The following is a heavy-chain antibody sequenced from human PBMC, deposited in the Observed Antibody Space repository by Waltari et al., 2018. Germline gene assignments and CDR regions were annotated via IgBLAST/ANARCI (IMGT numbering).Heavy chain of an antibody. CDR1: GFTVSSTY. CDR3: TTRVAISGVPGMPDY. D-gene: IGHD2-15*01. CDR2: SLSHCTT. Sequence: EVQLVESGGGLIQAGGSLRLSCAASGFTVSSTYMAWVRQAPGKGLESVAISLSHCTTSYADSVKGRFTISRDNSKNTLFLQMSSVGVDDTAMYYCTTRVAISGVPGMPDYWGQGTLVTVSS. J-gene: IGHJ4*02. V-gene: IGHV3-53*01.